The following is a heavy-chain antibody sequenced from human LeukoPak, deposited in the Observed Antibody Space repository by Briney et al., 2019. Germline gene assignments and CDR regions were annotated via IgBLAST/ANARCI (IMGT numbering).Heavy chain of an antibody. CDR2: IYTSGST. J-gene: IGHJ3*02. CDR3: ARGDHLGSYPSPDAFDI. V-gene: IGHV4-61*02. D-gene: IGHD1-26*01. Sequence: SQTLSLTCTVSGGSISSGSYYWSWIRQPAGKGLEWIGRIYTSGSTNYNPSLKSRVTISVDTSKNQFSLKLSSVTAADTAVYYCARGDHLGSYPSPDAFDIWGQGTMVTVSS. CDR1: GGSISSGSYY.